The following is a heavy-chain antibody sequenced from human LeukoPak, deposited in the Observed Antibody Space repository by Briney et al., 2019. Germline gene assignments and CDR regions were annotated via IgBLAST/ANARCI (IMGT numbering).Heavy chain of an antibody. CDR3: ARRGDDFWSGAGSSGYFDL. V-gene: IGHV4-30-2*01. Sequence: SETLSLTCTVSGGSISSGGYYWSWIRQPPGKGLEWIGYIYHSGSTYYNPSLKSRVTISVDRSKNQFSLKLSSVTAADTAVYYCARRGDDFWSGAGSSGYFDLWGRGTLVTVSS. J-gene: IGHJ2*01. CDR1: GGSISSGGYY. CDR2: IYHSGST. D-gene: IGHD3-3*01.